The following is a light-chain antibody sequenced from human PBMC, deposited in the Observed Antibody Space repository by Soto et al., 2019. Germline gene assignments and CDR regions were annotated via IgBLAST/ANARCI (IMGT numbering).Light chain of an antibody. CDR2: RVS. CDR3: MQATQIPHT. V-gene: IGKV2-24*01. CDR1: QSLVHIDGNTY. J-gene: IGKJ2*01. Sequence: IVMTQTPPSSPVTLGQPASISCRSSQSLVHIDGNTYLSWLHQRPGQPPRLLIYRVSIRFSGVADRFSGSGAGTDVTLKISRVEAEDVGFYYCMQATQIPHTFGQGTNLEI.